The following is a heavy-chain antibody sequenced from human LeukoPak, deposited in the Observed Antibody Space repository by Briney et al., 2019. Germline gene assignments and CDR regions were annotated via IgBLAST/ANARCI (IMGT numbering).Heavy chain of an antibody. J-gene: IGHJ6*02. CDR2: TYFRSKWYN. V-gene: IGHV6-1*01. CDR3: AKGYYGMDV. Sequence: SQTLPLTCAISGDSVSSNSAAWSWIRQSPSRGLEWLGRTYFRSKWYNDYAVSVQSRITIKADTSKNQFSLQLNSVTPEDTAVYYCAKGYYGMDVWGQGTTVTVSS. CDR1: GDSVSSNSAA.